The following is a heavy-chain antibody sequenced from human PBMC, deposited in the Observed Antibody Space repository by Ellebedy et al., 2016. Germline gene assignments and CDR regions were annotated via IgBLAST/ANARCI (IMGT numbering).Heavy chain of an antibody. J-gene: IGHJ6*02. Sequence: ASVKVSXKASGYTFTSHDINWVRQATGQGLEWLGYMNPNSGNTAYAQKFQGRVTMTRNTSISTAYMELSSLRSEDTAVYYCARVRGYDSGYYYYYGMDVWGQGTTVTVSS. V-gene: IGHV1-8*01. CDR1: GYTFTSHD. CDR3: ARVRGYDSGYYYYYGMDV. D-gene: IGHD5-12*01. CDR2: MNPNSGNT.